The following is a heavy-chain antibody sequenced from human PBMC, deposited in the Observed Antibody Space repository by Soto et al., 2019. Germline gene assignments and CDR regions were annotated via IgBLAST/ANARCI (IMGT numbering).Heavy chain of an antibody. CDR3: ARGGGYDSFDF. CDR2: VYHTGRT. D-gene: IGHD3-22*01. J-gene: IGHJ4*02. CDR1: GGSFKSGSYS. Sequence: SETLSLTCTVSGGSFKSGSYSWSWIRQPPGKGLEWIGYVYHTGRTSYNPSLKSRVSISMDTSKNQFSLNLDSVTAADTAVYFCARGGGYDSFDFWGQGVLVTVSS. V-gene: IGHV4-61*01.